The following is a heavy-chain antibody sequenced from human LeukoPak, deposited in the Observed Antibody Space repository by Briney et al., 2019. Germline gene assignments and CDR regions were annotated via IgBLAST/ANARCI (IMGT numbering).Heavy chain of an antibody. D-gene: IGHD1-26*01. J-gene: IGHJ4*02. Sequence: PGRSLRLSCATSGFTFSSYAFHWVRQAPGKGLEWVATMSFDVNNKYYADSVKGRFTISRDNSKNTLYLQMNSLRAEDTAVYYCARTSGSYWGSYFDYWGQGTLVTVSS. V-gene: IGHV3-30*14. CDR2: MSFDVNNK. CDR1: GFTFSSYA. CDR3: ARTSGSYWGSYFDY.